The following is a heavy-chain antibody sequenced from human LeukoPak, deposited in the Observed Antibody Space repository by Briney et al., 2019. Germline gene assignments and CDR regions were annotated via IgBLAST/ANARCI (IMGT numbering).Heavy chain of an antibody. V-gene: IGHV3-30-3*01. Sequence: PGGSLRLSCAASGFTFSSYAMHWVRQAPGKGLEWVAVISYDGSNKYYADSVKGRFTISRDNSKNTLYLQMNSLRAEDTAVYYCAKDLSAGVKTFDCWGQGTLVTVSS. CDR1: GFTFSSYA. CDR3: AKDLSAGVKTFDC. D-gene: IGHD6-13*01. J-gene: IGHJ4*02. CDR2: ISYDGSNK.